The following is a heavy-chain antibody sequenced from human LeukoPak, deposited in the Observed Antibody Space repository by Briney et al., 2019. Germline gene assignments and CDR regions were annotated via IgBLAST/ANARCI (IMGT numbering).Heavy chain of an antibody. CDR3: ARNQVTMVRGVNFYYYYMDV. V-gene: IGHV3-23*01. J-gene: IGHJ6*03. Sequence: PGGSLRLSCAASGFTFSSYAMSWVRQAPGKGLEWVSAISGSGGSTYYADSVKGRFTISRDNSKNTLYLQMNSLRAEDTAVYYCARNQVTMVRGVNFYYYYMDVWGKGTTVTVSS. CDR1: GFTFSSYA. D-gene: IGHD3-10*01. CDR2: ISGSGGST.